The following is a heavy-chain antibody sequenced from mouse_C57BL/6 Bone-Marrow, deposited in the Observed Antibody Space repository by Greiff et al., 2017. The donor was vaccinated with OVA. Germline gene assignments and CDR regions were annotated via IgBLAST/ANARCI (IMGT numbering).Heavy chain of an antibody. V-gene: IGHV1-59*01. J-gene: IGHJ1*03. D-gene: IGHD1-1*01. CDR1: GYTFTSYW. CDR2: IDPSDSYT. CDR3: ARSYYGSSYGYFDV. Sequence: QVQLQQSGAELVRPGTSVKLSCKASGYTFTSYWMHWVKQRPGQGLEWIGVIDPSDSYTNYNPKFKGKATLTVATSSSTAYMQRSSMTSEDSAVYYGARSYYGSSYGYFDVWGTGTTVTVSS.